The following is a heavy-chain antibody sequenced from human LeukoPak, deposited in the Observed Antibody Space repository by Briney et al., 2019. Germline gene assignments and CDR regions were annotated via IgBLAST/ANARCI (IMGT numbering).Heavy chain of an antibody. V-gene: IGHV4-30-2*02. D-gene: IGHD6-19*01. J-gene: IGHJ3*02. Sequence: SETLSLTCTVSGGSISSGGYYWSWIRQPPGKGLEWIGYIYHSGSTYYNPSLKSRVTISEDTSKNQFSLKLRSVTAADTAVYYCARQQWLANDAFNIWGQGTMVTVSS. CDR3: ARQQWLANDAFNI. CDR1: GGSISSGGYY. CDR2: IYHSGST.